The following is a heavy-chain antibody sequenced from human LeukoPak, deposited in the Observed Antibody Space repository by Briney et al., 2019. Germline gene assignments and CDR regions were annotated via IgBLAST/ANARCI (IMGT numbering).Heavy chain of an antibody. Sequence: GGSLRLSCAASGFTFSSYAMRWVRQAPGKGLEWVSAISGSGGSTYYADSVKGRFTISRDNSKNTLYLQMNSLRAEDTAVYYCAKDGEEAEDTAMVTINDYWGQGTLVTVSS. CDR1: GFTFSSYA. CDR2: ISGSGGST. D-gene: IGHD5-18*01. V-gene: IGHV3-23*01. J-gene: IGHJ4*02. CDR3: AKDGEEAEDTAMVTINDY.